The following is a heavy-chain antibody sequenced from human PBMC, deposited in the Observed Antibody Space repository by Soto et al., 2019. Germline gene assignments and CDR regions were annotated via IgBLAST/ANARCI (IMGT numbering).Heavy chain of an antibody. CDR3: ARDPHEGVNDY. CDR1: GYTFTGYY. Sequence: ASVKVSFKASGYTFTGYYLHRIRPAPGQGLQWMGWMRPDSGGANYAQKFQGRVSMTRDTSPSTFYMEVSRLASDDTDVYYCARDPHEGVNDYWGQGTKVTVSS. J-gene: IGHJ4*02. CDR2: MRPDSGGA. V-gene: IGHV1-2*02. D-gene: IGHD3-16*01.